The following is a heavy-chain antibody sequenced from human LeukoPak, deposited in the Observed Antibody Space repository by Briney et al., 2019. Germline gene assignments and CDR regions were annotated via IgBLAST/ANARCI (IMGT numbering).Heavy chain of an antibody. V-gene: IGHV3-23*01. CDR2: ISGSGGST. D-gene: IGHD4-17*01. Sequence: SGGSLVLSCAASGFPFSSYAMSWVRRAPGKGRGWVSAISGSGGSTYYADSVEGRFTISRDNSKNTLYLQMNSLRAEDTAVYYCAKADYGDSGYFQHWGQGTLVTVSS. J-gene: IGHJ1*01. CDR3: AKADYGDSGYFQH. CDR1: GFPFSSYA.